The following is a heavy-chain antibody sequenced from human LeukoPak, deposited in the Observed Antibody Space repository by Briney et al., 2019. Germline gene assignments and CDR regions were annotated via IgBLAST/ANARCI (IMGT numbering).Heavy chain of an antibody. D-gene: IGHD3-22*01. V-gene: IGHV3-74*01. CDR1: GFTFSRYW. CDR2: INSDGSST. Sequence: GGSLRLSCAASGFTFSRYWMHWVRQAPGKGLVWVSRINSDGSSTTYADSVKGRFTISRDNAKNTLYLQMNSLRAEDTAVYYCSRKLEGYDSSDNYQYLDYWGQGTLVTVSS. CDR3: SRKLEGYDSSDNYQYLDY. J-gene: IGHJ4*02.